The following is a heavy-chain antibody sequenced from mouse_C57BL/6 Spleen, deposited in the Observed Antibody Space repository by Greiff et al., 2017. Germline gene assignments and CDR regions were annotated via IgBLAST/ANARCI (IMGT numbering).Heavy chain of an antibody. Sequence: VQLQQSVAELVRPGASVKLSCTASGFNIQNTYMHWVKQRPEQGLEWIGRIDPANGNTKYAPQFQGKATITSDTSSNTAYLPLSSLTSEDTAIYYCARGATVAHYFDYWGQGTTLTVSS. J-gene: IGHJ2*01. CDR1: GFNIQNTY. CDR2: IDPANGNT. V-gene: IGHV14-3*01. D-gene: IGHD1-1*01. CDR3: ARGATVAHYFDY.